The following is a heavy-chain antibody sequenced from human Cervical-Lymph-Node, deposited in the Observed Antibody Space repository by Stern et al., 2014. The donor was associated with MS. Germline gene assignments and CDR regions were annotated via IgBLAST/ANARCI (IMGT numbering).Heavy chain of an antibody. Sequence: VQLVESGAGVKKPGSSVKVSCKASGGTFSSSAISWVRQAPGQGLEWVGGVIPIFGTANYAQKFQGRVTITADESTSTAYMELSSLRSEDTAVYYCSISYDSSGYYLNFDYWGQGTLVTVSS. J-gene: IGHJ4*02. D-gene: IGHD3-22*01. CDR2: VIPIFGTA. CDR1: GGTFSSSA. CDR3: SISYDSSGYYLNFDY. V-gene: IGHV1-69*01.